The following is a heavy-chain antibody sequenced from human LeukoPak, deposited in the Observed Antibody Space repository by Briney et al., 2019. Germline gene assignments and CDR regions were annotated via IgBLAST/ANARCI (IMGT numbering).Heavy chain of an antibody. J-gene: IGHJ4*02. V-gene: IGHV3-15*01. D-gene: IGHD5-24*01. CDR1: GFTFSSAW. CDR2: IKSRTDGGTT. CDR3: ATEFYSNGYNF. Sequence: NPGGSLRLXCPGSGFTFSSAWMTWVRQIPGKGLEWVGHIKSRTDGGTTDYAAPVKGRFTISRDDSKNTVYLQMNSLKTEDSAVYFCATEFYSNGYNFWGQGTLVIVSS.